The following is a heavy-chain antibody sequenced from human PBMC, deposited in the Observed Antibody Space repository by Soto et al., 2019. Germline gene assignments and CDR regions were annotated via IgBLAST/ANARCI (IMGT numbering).Heavy chain of an antibody. CDR3: AHSGDCSSTSCSFDY. V-gene: IGHV2-5*02. D-gene: IGHD2-2*01. CDR1: GFSLSTSGVG. CDR2: IYWDDDK. J-gene: IGHJ4*02. Sequence: SGPTLVNPTQTRTLPCTFSGFSLSTSGVGVGWIRQPPGKALDWLALIYWDDDKRYSPSLKSRLTISKDTSKNQVVLTMTNMDPVDTATYYCAHSGDCSSTSCSFDYWGQGTLVTVSS.